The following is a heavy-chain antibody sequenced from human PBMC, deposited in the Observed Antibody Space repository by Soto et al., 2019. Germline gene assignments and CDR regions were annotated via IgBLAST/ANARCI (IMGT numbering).Heavy chain of an antibody. Sequence: PSETLSLTCTVSGRPITGDYWGWIRQPPGKALEYIGHINYTGSTRYNPSLTSRVTISVDTSRDQFSLKLSSVTAADTAVYYCARSGYCSSTSCYTPYYGMDVWGQGTTVTVSS. CDR1: GRPITGDY. V-gene: IGHV4-59*12. CDR3: ARSGYCSSTSCYTPYYGMDV. J-gene: IGHJ6*02. D-gene: IGHD2-2*02. CDR2: INYTGST.